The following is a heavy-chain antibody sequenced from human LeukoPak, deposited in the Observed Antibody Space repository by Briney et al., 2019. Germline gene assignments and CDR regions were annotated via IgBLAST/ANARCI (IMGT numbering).Heavy chain of an antibody. V-gene: IGHV3-23*01. CDR1: GFTFSSYA. D-gene: IGHD6-13*01. Sequence: GGSLRLSCAASGFTFSSYAMTWLRQAPGKGLEWVSSISGSGGTTNYADSVKGRFTISRDNSKNTLYLQMNSLRAEDTAVYYCARGIGSSSWYEFNYWGQGTLVTVSS. CDR2: ISGSGGTT. J-gene: IGHJ4*02. CDR3: ARGIGSSSWYEFNY.